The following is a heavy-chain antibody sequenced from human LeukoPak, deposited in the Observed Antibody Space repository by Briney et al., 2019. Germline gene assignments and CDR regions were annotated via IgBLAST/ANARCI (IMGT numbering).Heavy chain of an antibody. J-gene: IGHJ5*02. Sequence: ASVKVSCKASGYTFTSYYMHWVRQAPGQGLEWMGIINPSGGSTSYAQKFQGRVTMTRDTSTSTVYMELSSLRSEDTAVYYCARDSYYYDSSGYYNGDLDPWGQGTLVTVSS. CDR2: INPSGGST. CDR1: GYTFTSYY. D-gene: IGHD3-22*01. V-gene: IGHV1-46*01. CDR3: ARDSYYYDSSGYYNGDLDP.